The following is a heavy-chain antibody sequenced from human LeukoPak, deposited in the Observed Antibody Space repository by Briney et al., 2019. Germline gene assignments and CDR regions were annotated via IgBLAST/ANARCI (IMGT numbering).Heavy chain of an antibody. Sequence: SETLSLTCTVSGGSISSSSYYWGWIRQPTGKGLEWIGSIYYSGSTYYNPSLKSRVTISVDTSKNQFSLKLSSVTAADTAVYYCARHRRSAVPPGYWGQGTLVTVSS. D-gene: IGHD4-17*01. CDR1: GGSISSSSYY. CDR3: ARHRRSAVPPGY. CDR2: IYYSGST. J-gene: IGHJ4*02. V-gene: IGHV4-39*01.